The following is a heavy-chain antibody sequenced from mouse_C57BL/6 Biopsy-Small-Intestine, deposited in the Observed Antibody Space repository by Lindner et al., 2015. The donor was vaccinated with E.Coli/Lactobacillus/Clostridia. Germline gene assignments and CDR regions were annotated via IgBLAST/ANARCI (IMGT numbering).Heavy chain of an antibody. CDR2: ISSGSSTI. J-gene: IGHJ2*01. CDR3: ARRNPGPYFDY. Sequence: VQLQESGGGLVKPGGSLKLSCAASGFTFSDYGMHWVRRAPEKGLEWVAYISSGSSTIYYADTVKGRFTISRDNAKNTLFLQMTSLRSEDTAMYYCARRNPGPYFDYWGQGTTLTVSS. V-gene: IGHV5-17*01. CDR1: GFTFSDYG. D-gene: IGHD4-1*01.